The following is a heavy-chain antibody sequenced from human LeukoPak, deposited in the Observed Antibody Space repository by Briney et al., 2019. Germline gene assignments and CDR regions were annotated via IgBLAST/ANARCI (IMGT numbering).Heavy chain of an antibody. V-gene: IGHV3-21*01. Sequence: PGGSLRLSCAASGFTFSSYSMNWVRQAPGKGLEWVSSISSSSSYIYYADSVKGRFTISRDNAKNSLYLQMNSLRAEDTAVYYCAKSSYSSGWRIDNDYWGQGTLVTVSS. D-gene: IGHD6-19*01. CDR2: ISSSSSYI. CDR1: GFTFSSYS. CDR3: AKSSYSSGWRIDNDY. J-gene: IGHJ4*02.